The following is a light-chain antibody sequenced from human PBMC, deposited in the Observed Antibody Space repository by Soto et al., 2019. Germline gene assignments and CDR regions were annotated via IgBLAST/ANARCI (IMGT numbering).Light chain of an antibody. Sequence: IVLTQSPGTLSLSPGERATLSCRASQSVASSNLAWYQQKPGQPPRLLIYGASRRADGIPDKFSGSGSGASFTLTISRLEADDFAVYYCQQFGNSQYTFGQGTKV. CDR1: QSVASSN. J-gene: IGKJ2*01. CDR2: GAS. CDR3: QQFGNSQYT. V-gene: IGKV3-20*01.